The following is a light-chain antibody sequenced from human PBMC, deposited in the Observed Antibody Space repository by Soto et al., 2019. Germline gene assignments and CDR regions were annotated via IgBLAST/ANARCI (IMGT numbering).Light chain of an antibody. CDR1: QTFSSSH. CDR3: HQYDTAPRT. CDR2: SAS. J-gene: IGKJ1*01. Sequence: VLTQPPSVSGAPGQRVTISCRASQTFSSSHLAWYQQKPGQAPRLIIYSASTRATGIPDRFSGSGSGTDFTLTISRLEPEDFAVYYCHQYDTAPRTFGQGTKVDIK. V-gene: IGKV3-20*01.